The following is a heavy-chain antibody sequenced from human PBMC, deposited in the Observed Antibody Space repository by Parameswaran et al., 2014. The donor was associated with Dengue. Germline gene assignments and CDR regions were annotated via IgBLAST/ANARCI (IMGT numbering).Heavy chain of an antibody. V-gene: IGHV1-69*01. J-gene: IGHJ6*02. Sequence: WVRQAPGQGLEWMGGIIPIFGTANYAQKFQGRVTITADESTSTAYMELSSLRSEDTAVYYCARDVGIGHYYYYGMDVWGQGTTVTVSS. CDR3: ARDVGIGHYYYYGMDV. CDR2: IIPIFGTA. D-gene: IGHD2-21*01.